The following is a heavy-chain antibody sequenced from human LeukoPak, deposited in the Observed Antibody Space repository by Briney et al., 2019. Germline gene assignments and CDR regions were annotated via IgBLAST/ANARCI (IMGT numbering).Heavy chain of an antibody. D-gene: IGHD6-13*01. CDR2: INPDSGGT. V-gene: IGHV1-2*02. CDR3: ARGGDSSSLYGWFDP. Sequence: GASVKVSCKASGYTFTGYYVHWVRQAPGQGLEWMGWINPDSGGTNSAQKFQGRVTMTRDTSITTAYMELTRLRSDDTAVYYCARGGDSSSLYGWFDPWGQGTLVTVSS. J-gene: IGHJ5*02. CDR1: GYTFTGYY.